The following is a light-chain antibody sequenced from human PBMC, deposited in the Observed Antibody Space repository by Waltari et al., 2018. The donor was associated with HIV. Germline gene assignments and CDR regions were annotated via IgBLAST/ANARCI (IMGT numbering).Light chain of an antibody. CDR3: QHYHNWPPWT. Sequence: EIIMTQSPVTLSVSPGEKATIPCRASHSVNRNLAWYQQKPGQAPRLLIYGASTRATGIPSRFSGIGSGTEFILTISSLQSEDFAIYYCQHYHNWPPWTFGQGTKVEIK. CDR1: HSVNRN. V-gene: IGKV3-15*01. J-gene: IGKJ1*01. CDR2: GAS.